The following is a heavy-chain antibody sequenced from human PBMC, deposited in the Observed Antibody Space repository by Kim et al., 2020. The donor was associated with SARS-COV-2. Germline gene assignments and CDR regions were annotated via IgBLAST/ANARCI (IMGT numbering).Heavy chain of an antibody. CDR3: VPDPNWLSY. CDR2: VNARGNI. Sequence: GGSLRLSCVASGFAFSSYDMSWIRQAPGKGLEWVSVVNARGNIKYADSVKGRFTISRDNSKNTVYLQMNNLRAEDTALYYCVPDPNWLSYWGQGTLVTVSS. J-gene: IGHJ4*01. CDR1: GFAFSSYD. V-gene: IGHV3-23*01. D-gene: IGHD1-1*01.